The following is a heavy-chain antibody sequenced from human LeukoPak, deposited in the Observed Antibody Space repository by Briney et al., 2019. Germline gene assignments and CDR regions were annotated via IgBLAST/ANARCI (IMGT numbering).Heavy chain of an antibody. D-gene: IGHD6-19*01. CDR3: TREKGKQWLVSSFSY. V-gene: IGHV3-49*03. CDR2: IRSKAYGGTT. J-gene: IGHJ4*02. Sequence: GGSLRLSCTASGFTFGDYAMSWFRQAPGKGLEWVGFIRSKAYGGTTEYAASVEGRFTISRDDSKSIAYLQMNSLKTEDTAVYYCTREKGKQWLVSSFSYWGQGTLVTVSS. CDR1: GFTFGDYA.